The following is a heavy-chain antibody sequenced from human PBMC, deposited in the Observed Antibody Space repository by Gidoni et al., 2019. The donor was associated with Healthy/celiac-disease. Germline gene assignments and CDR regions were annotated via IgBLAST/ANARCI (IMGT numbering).Heavy chain of an antibody. V-gene: IGHV3-9*01. D-gene: IGHD4-17*01. J-gene: IGHJ4*02. CDR3: AKDRYGDPDEIDY. Sequence: EVQLVESGGGLVQPGRSLRLSCAASGFTFDDYAMHWVRQAPGKGLEWVSGISWNSGSIGYADSVKGRFTISRDNAKNSLYLQMNSLRAEDTALYYCAKDRYGDPDEIDYWGQGTLVTVSS. CDR2: ISWNSGSI. CDR1: GFTFDDYA.